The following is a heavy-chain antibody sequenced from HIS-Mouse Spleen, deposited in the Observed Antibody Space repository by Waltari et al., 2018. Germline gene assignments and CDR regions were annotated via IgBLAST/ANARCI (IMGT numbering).Heavy chain of an antibody. D-gene: IGHD1-26*01. CDR2: ISYDGSNK. CDR1: GFTFSSYA. V-gene: IGHV3-30*04. Sequence: QVQLVESGGGVVQPGRSLRLSCAASGFTFSSYAMHWVRQAPVKGLEWVAVISYDGSNKYYADSVKGRFTISRDNSKNTLYLQMNSLRAEDTAVYYCARDYGGSYTGYYYYGMDVWGQGTTVTVSS. CDR3: ARDYGGSYTGYYYYGMDV. J-gene: IGHJ6*02.